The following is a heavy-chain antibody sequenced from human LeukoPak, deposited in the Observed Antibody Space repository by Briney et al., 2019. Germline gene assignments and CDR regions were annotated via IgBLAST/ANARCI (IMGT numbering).Heavy chain of an antibody. CDR1: GFTFSSYA. CDR3: AKDLIIGELRDDY. Sequence: SGGSLRLSCAASGFTFSSYAMSWVRQAPGKGLEWVSAISGSGGSTYYADFVKGRFTISRDNSKNTPYLQMNSLRAEDTAVYYCAKDLIIGELRDDYWGQGTLVTVSS. CDR2: ISGSGGST. V-gene: IGHV3-23*01. D-gene: IGHD1-26*01. J-gene: IGHJ4*02.